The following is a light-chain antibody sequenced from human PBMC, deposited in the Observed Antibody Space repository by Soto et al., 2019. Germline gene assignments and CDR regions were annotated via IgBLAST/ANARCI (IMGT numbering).Light chain of an antibody. Sequence: EIVLTQSPATLSLSPGERVTLSCRASQTISDYLAWYQQKPGQAPRILIYDASKRATGVPARFSGSGSGTDFTLTISSLEPEDFAVYYCQQRGNWPLTFGGGTKVEI. V-gene: IGKV3-11*01. CDR1: QTISDY. CDR3: QQRGNWPLT. CDR2: DAS. J-gene: IGKJ4*01.